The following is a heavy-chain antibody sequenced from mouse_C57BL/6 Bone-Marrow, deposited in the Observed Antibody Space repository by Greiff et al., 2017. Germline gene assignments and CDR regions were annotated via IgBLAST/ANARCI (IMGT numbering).Heavy chain of an antibody. CDR3: ARKDCCGSSYAMDV. Sequence: EVKLVESGGGLVKPGGSLTLSCAASGFTFSSYAMSWVRQTPEKKLAWVATISDGGSYTYYPATVKGRIPISRDNAKNNLYLLLRHLKSEDTAMYYCARKDCCGSSYAMDVWGKGTSVTVSS. CDR2: ISDGGSYT. V-gene: IGHV5-4*03. CDR1: GFTFSSYA. J-gene: IGHJ4*01. D-gene: IGHD1-1*01.